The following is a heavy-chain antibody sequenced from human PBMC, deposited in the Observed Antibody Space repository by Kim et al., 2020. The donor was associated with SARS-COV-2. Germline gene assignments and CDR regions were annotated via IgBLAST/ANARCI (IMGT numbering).Heavy chain of an antibody. CDR1: CGSISSGGYY. J-gene: IGHJ3*02. CDR2: IYYSWST. Sequence: SETLSLTCTVSCGSISSGGYYWSWIRQHPGKGLEWIGYIYYSWSTYYNPSLKSRVTISVDTSKNQFSLKLSSVTAADTAVYYCARARGGTMIVVVIGAFDIWGQGTMVTVSS. V-gene: IGHV4-31*03. D-gene: IGHD3-22*01. CDR3: ARARGGTMIVVVIGAFDI.